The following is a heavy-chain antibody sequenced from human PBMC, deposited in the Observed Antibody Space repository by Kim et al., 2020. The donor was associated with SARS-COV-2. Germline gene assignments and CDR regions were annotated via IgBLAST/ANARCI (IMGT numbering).Heavy chain of an antibody. D-gene: IGHD6-19*01. J-gene: IGHJ4*02. V-gene: IGHV3-30*18. CDR2: MSYDGSNK. CDR3: AKEAHSSGWYWFYSGYFDY. CDR1: GFTFSSYG. Sequence: GGSLRLSCAASGFTFSSYGMHWVRQAPGKGLEWLAIMSYDGSNKYYADSVKGRFTISRDNSKNTLYLQMSSLRAEDTAVYYCAKEAHSSGWYWFYSGYFDYWGQGTLVTVSS.